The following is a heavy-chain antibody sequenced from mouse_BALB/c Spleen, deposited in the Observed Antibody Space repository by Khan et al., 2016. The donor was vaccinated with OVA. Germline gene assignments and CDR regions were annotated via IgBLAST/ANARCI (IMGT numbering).Heavy chain of an antibody. V-gene: IGHV3-2*02. D-gene: IGHD1-1*01. CDR3: ARSVTITTVVATDFDY. CDR1: GYSITSDYA. Sequence: QLEESGPGLVKPSQSLSLTCTVTGYSITSDYAWNWIRQFPGNKLEWMGYISYSGRTSYNPSLKSRISIPRDTSKNQFFLQLNSVTTEDTATYYCARSVTITTVVATDFDYWGQGTTLTVSS. J-gene: IGHJ2*01. CDR2: ISYSGRT.